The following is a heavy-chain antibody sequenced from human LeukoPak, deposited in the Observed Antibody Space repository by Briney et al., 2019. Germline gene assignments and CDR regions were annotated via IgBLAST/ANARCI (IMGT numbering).Heavy chain of an antibody. Sequence: PSETLSLTCTVSGGSISSSSYYWGWIRQPPGKGLEWIGSIYYSGSTYYNPSLKSRVTISVDTSKNQFSLKLSSVTAADTAVYYCARHQQLWINPTYYFDYWGQGTLVTVSS. V-gene: IGHV4-39*01. CDR2: IYYSGST. CDR1: GGSISSSSYY. CDR3: ARHQQLWINPTYYFDY. D-gene: IGHD5-18*01. J-gene: IGHJ4*02.